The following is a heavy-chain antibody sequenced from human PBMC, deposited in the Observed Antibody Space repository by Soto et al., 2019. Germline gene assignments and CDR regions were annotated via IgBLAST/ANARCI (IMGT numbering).Heavy chain of an antibody. D-gene: IGHD4-17*01. Sequence: ASVKVSCKASGYTFTSYDINWVRQATGQGLEWMGWMNPNRGNTGYAQKFQGRVTMTRNTSISTAYMELSSLRSEDTAVYYCARARYVDYLFYFYYYYMDVWGKGTTVTVSS. V-gene: IGHV1-8*01. CDR3: ARARYVDYLFYFYYYYMDV. J-gene: IGHJ6*03. CDR1: GYTFTSYD. CDR2: MNPNRGNT.